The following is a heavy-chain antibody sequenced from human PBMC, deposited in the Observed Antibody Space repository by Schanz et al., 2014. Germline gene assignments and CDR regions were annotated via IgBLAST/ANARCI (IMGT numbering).Heavy chain of an antibody. J-gene: IGHJ6*03. CDR1: GYTFTDYG. V-gene: IGHV1-69*09. CDR2: IIPILGIA. CDR3: AGTYCSSTSCYTGYYYMDV. Sequence: QVQLVQSGAEVKKPGASVKVSCKASGYTFTDYGVNWVRQAPGQGLEWMGRIIPILGIANYAQNFQGIVTITADKSTSTAYMELTSLRSEDTAVYYCAGTYCSSTSCYTGYYYMDVWGKGTTVTVSS. D-gene: IGHD2-2*02.